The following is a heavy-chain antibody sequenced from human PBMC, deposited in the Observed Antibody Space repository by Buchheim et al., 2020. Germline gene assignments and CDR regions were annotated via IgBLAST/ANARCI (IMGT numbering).Heavy chain of an antibody. V-gene: IGHV3-23*01. CDR1: GFTLSSYS. CDR2: MSGSGGGT. D-gene: IGHD2-15*01. CDR3: AKRGGSTYYFDY. Sequence: EVQLLESGGGLVQPGGSLRLSCAASGFTLSSYSMSWVRQAPGKGLEWVSSMSGSGGGTYYADSLKGRFAISRDSSKNTLYRQMNSLRADDTAVYYCAKRGGSTYYFDYWGHGTL. J-gene: IGHJ4*01.